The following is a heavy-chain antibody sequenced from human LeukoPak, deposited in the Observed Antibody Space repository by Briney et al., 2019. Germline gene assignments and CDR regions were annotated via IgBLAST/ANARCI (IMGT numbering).Heavy chain of an antibody. CDR2: IYYSGST. V-gene: IGHV4-39*01. J-gene: IGHJ4*02. CDR1: GGSISSSSYY. D-gene: IGHD1-26*01. Sequence: SETLSLTCTVSGGSISSSSYYWGWIRQPPGKGLEWIGSIYYSGSTYYNPSLKSRVTISVDTSKNQFSLKLSSVTAADTAVYYCARGELAPSGLNYWGQGTLVTVSS. CDR3: ARGELAPSGLNY.